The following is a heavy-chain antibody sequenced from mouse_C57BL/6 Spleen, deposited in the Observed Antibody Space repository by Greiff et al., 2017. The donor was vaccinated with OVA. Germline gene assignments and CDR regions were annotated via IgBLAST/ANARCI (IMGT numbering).Heavy chain of an antibody. CDR3: AKKGYYGSSYVWYFDV. CDR2: IWRGGST. J-gene: IGHJ1*03. CDR1: GFSLTSYG. V-gene: IGHV2-5*01. Sequence: VQLQQSGPGLVQPSQSLSITCTVSGFSLTSYGVHWVRQSPGKGLEWLGVIWRGGSTDYNAAFMSRLSITKDNSKSQVFFKMNSLQADDTAIYYCAKKGYYGSSYVWYFDVWGTGTTVTVSS. D-gene: IGHD1-1*01.